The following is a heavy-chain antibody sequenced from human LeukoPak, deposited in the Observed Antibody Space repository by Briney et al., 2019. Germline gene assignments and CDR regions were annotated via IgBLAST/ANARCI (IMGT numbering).Heavy chain of an antibody. CDR2: ISYTGIT. J-gene: IGHJ5*02. CDR1: GVSISGYS. CDR3: ARHLYSSGSSYWFDP. Sequence: PTETLSLTCSVSGVSISGYSWTWLRQPPGKRLEWIGYISYTGITYYNPSLMSRVTISVATSKNQFSLKLTSVTAADSAVYYCARHLYSSGSSYWFDPWGQGTLATVSS. D-gene: IGHD6-19*01. V-gene: IGHV4-59*01.